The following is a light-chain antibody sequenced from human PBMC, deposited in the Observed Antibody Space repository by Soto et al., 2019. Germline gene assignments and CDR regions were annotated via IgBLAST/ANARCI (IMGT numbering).Light chain of an antibody. CDR1: RSNIGSHS. J-gene: IGLJ2*01. CDR2: RKK. CDR3: AARDDSLNAVI. V-gene: IGLV1-44*01. Sequence: QSVLTQPPSASGTPGQSVTISCSGSRSNIGSHSVDWYQQLPGTAPKLLIFRKKQRPSGVPDRFSGSKSGTSASLAISGLRSEDEADYYCAARDDSLNAVIFGGRTKVTVL.